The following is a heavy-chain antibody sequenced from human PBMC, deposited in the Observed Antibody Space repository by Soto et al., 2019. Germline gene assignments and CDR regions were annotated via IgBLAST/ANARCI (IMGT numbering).Heavy chain of an antibody. Sequence: QVQLVQSGAEVKKPGASVKVSCKASGYTFTSYDINWVRQATGQGLEWMGWMNPNSGNTGYAQKFQERVTMTRNNSISTAYMELGSLGSEDTAVYYCARERGYSGCDWYAVDIWGQGTMVTGSS. V-gene: IGHV1-8*01. CDR1: GYTFTSYD. CDR2: MNPNSGNT. D-gene: IGHD5-12*01. J-gene: IGHJ3*02. CDR3: ARERGYSGCDWYAVDI.